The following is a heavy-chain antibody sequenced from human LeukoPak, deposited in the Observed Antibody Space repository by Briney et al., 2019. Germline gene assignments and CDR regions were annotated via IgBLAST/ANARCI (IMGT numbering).Heavy chain of an antibody. V-gene: IGHV3-74*01. CDR2: IKSDGSST. J-gene: IGHJ4*02. CDR3: VCLGLGGLSLD. CDR1: GFTFSTYW. Sequence: PGGSLRLSCAASGFTFSTYWMHWVRQAPGKGLVWVSRIKSDGSSTSYADSAKGRFIISRDNAKNTLYLQMNSLRVEDTAVYYCVCLGLGGLSLDWGQGTLVTVSS. D-gene: IGHD3-16*01.